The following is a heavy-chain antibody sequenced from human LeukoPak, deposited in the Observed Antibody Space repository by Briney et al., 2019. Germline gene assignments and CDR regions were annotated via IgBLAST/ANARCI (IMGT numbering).Heavy chain of an antibody. CDR2: ISYDGTKK. CDR3: ARDKNDYVVSLIDY. V-gene: IGHV3-30*04. J-gene: IGHJ4*02. D-gene: IGHD4/OR15-4a*01. CDR1: GFTFSSYA. Sequence: PGGSLRLSCAASGFTFSSYAMHWVRQAPGKGLEWVAVISYDGTKKYYADSVKGRFTISRDNSKNTLYLQMNSLRVEDTAAYYCARDKNDYVVSLIDYWGQGTLVTVSS.